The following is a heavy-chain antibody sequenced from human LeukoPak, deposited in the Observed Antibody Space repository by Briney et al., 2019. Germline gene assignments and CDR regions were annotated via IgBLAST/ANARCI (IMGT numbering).Heavy chain of an antibody. CDR2: IIPILGIA. J-gene: IGHJ5*02. CDR3: ARGLTFGGVIA. CDR1: GGTFSSYA. D-gene: IGHD3-16*02. V-gene: IGHV1-69*04. Sequence: GSSVKVSCKASGGTFSSYAISWVRQAPGQGLEWMGRIIPILGIANYAQKFQGRVTITADKSTSTAYMELSSLRSEDTAVYYCARGLTFGGVIAWGQGTLVTVSS.